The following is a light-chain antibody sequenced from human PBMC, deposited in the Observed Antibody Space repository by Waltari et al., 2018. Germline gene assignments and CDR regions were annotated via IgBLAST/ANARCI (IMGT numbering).Light chain of an antibody. V-gene: IGKV3-20*01. CDR3: QQYGDSSFT. CDR1: QTVDLNR. Sequence: VLTQSQGTTSLSPGEGVILPCRGSQTVDLNRLAWYQQKFGQTPRLLIYGASNRAAGIPDSFGGSGSGTYFTLAISRLEPEDVAVYYCQQYGDSSFTFGQGTKLEIK. J-gene: IGKJ2*01. CDR2: GAS.